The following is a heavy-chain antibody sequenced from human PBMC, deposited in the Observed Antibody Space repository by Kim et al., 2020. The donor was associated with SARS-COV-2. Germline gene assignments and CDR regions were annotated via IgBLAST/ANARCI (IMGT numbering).Heavy chain of an antibody. CDR3: ARRQQTIFGVVTRDY. J-gene: IGHJ4*02. V-gene: IGHV4-39*01. CDR1: GGSISSSSYY. CDR2: IYYSGST. D-gene: IGHD3-3*01. Sequence: SETLSLTCTVSGGSISSSSYYWGWIRQPPGKGLEWIGSIYYSGSTYYNPSLKSRVTISVDTSKNQFSLKLSSVTAADTAVYYCARRQQTIFGVVTRDYWGQGTLVTVSS.